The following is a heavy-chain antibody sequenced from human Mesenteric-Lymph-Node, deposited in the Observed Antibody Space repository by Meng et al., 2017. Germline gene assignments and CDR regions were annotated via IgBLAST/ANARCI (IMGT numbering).Heavy chain of an antibody. Sequence: GESLKISGAACGFTVSSNYMSWVRQAPGKGLEWVSFISGSGSTTHYADSVKGRFTISRDDSKNTLYLEMNSLRAEDTAVYYCVKGGWLDYWGQGALVTVSS. CDR2: ISGSGSTT. D-gene: IGHD6-19*01. CDR3: VKGGWLDY. CDR1: GFTVSSNY. V-gene: IGHV3-23*01. J-gene: IGHJ4*02.